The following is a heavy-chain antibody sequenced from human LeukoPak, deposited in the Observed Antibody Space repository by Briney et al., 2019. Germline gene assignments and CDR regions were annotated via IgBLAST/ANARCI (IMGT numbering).Heavy chain of an antibody. CDR1: GGTFSSYA. Sequence: ASVKVSCKASGGTFSSYAISWVRQAPGQGLEWMGGIIPIFGTANYAQKFQGRVTITADKSTSTAYMELSSLRSEDTAVYYCASMVMIAVADYYYYYYMDVWGKGTTVTVSS. CDR3: ASMVMIAVADYYYYYYMDV. D-gene: IGHD6-19*01. J-gene: IGHJ6*03. CDR2: IIPIFGTA. V-gene: IGHV1-69*06.